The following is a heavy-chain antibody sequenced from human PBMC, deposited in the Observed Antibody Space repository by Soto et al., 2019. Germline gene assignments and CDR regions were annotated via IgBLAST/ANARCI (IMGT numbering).Heavy chain of an antibody. CDR2: IAYDGSNR. J-gene: IGHJ1*01. V-gene: IGHV3-30*09. Sequence: QVQLVESGGGVVQPGRSLRLSCAASGCTFSNYDMHWVRQAPGKGLEWVAGIAYDGSNRNYGDSVEGRFAISRDSSKNTLYAQMNSLRTEDSAVYYCARGIPGGWDLWGQGTLVTVSS. D-gene: IGHD1-26*01. CDR3: ARGIPGGWDL. CDR1: GCTFSNYD.